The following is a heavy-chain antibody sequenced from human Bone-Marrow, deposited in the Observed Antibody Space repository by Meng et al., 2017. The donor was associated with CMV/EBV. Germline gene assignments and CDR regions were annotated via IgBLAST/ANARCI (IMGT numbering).Heavy chain of an antibody. CDR1: GYTFTSYY. V-gene: IGHV1-46*01. J-gene: IGHJ4*02. CDR2: INPSGGST. Sequence: ASVKVSCKASGYTFTSYYMHWVRQAPGQGLEWMGIINPSGGSTSYAQKFQGSVTMTTDTSTSTAYMELRSLRSVDTDVYYCARVPSSSSFDYWGEGTLVTVSS. D-gene: IGHD6-6*01. CDR3: ARVPSSSSFDY.